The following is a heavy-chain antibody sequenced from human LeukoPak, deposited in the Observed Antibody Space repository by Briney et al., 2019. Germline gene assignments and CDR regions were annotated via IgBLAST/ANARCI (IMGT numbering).Heavy chain of an antibody. J-gene: IGHJ6*03. Sequence: GESLKISCKGSGYSFTSYWIGWVRQLPGKGLEWMGIIYPDDSDTRYSPSFQGQVTISADKSISTAYLQWSSLKASDTAMYYCARHKSDYSYYDILTGYYTTSYYYYMDVWGKGTTVTVSS. CDR3: ARHKSDYSYYDILTGYYTTSYYYYMDV. CDR1: GYSFTSYW. D-gene: IGHD3-9*01. CDR2: IYPDDSDT. V-gene: IGHV5-51*01.